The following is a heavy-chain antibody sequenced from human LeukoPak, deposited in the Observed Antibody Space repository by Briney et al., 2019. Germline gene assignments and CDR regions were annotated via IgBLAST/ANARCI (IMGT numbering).Heavy chain of an antibody. J-gene: IGHJ4*02. CDR1: GGTFSSYA. D-gene: IGHD4-17*01. V-gene: IGHV1-69*13. CDR3: ARGLTTDYGDYSYFDY. CDR2: IIPIFGTA. Sequence: ASVKVSCKASGGTFSSYAISWVRQAPGQGLEWMGGIIPIFGTANYAQKFQGRVTITADESTSTAYMELSSLRSDDTAVFYCARGLTTDYGDYSYFDYWGQGTLVTVSS.